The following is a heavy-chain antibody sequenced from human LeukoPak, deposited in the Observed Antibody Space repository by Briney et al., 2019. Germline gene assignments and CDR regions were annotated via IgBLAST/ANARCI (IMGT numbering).Heavy chain of an antibody. CDR3: AREGRYYDFWSGYSLFDY. D-gene: IGHD3-3*01. Sequence: SETLSLTCTVSGGSISSYYWSWIRQPAGKGLEWIGRIYTSGSTNYNPSLKSRVTMSVDTSKNQFSLKLSSVTAADTAVYYCAREGRYYDFWSGYSLFDYWGQGTLVTVSS. J-gene: IGHJ4*02. V-gene: IGHV4-4*07. CDR2: IYTSGST. CDR1: GGSISSYY.